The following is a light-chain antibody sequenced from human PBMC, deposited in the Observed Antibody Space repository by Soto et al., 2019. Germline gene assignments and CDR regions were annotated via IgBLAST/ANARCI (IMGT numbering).Light chain of an antibody. J-gene: IGKJ1*01. Sequence: EVVLTQSPATLSFSPGERATLSCRASQNVRTFLDWYQQKPGQAPRLLIYGASNRATGIPARFSGSGSGTDFTLTISSLEPEDLAVYYCQQHSHWPPWTFGQGTRVEI. CDR3: QQHSHWPPWT. V-gene: IGKV3-11*01. CDR2: GAS. CDR1: QNVRTF.